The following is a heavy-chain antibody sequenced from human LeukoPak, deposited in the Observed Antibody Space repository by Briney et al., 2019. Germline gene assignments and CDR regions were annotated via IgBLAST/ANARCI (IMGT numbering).Heavy chain of an antibody. D-gene: IGHD5-12*01. V-gene: IGHV3-30*18. J-gene: IGHJ4*02. CDR2: ISYDGSNE. CDR1: GFTFSTYG. CDR3: AKTLQAYSAYDFIDY. Sequence: GGSLRLSCSASGFTFSTYGMHWVRQAPGKGLEWVAVISYDGSNEYYADSVKGRFTISRDNSKNTLYLQMSSLRAEDTAIYYCAKTLQAYSAYDFIDYWGQGTPVTVSS.